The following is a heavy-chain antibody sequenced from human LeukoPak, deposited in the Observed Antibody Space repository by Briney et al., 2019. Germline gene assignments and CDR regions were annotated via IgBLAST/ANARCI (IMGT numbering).Heavy chain of an antibody. CDR1: GGSFSGHY. J-gene: IGHJ4*02. D-gene: IGHD2-15*01. V-gene: IGHV4-34*01. Sequence: SETLSLTCAVYGGSFSGHYWSWSRQPPGKGLEWIGEINRSGGTVYNPSLKSRVTISADTSKKQFSLKLSSVTAADTAVYYCAESDSSQIPDHWGQGTLVTVSS. CDR2: INRSGGT. CDR3: AESDSSQIPDH.